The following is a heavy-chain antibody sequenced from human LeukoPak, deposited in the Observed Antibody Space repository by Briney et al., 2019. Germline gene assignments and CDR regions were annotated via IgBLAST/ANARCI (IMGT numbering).Heavy chain of an antibody. CDR1: GFTFSDYY. D-gene: IGHD3-22*01. CDR3: ARDQDSDYYDSSGYSEATFDY. V-gene: IGHV3-11*01. CDR2: ISSSGSTI. J-gene: IGHJ4*02. Sequence: PGGSLRLSCAASGFTFSDYYMSWIRQAPGKGLEWVSYISSSGSTIYYADSVKGRFTISRDNAKNSLYLQMKSLRAEDTAVYYCARDQDSDYYDSSGYSEATFDYWGQGTLVTVSS.